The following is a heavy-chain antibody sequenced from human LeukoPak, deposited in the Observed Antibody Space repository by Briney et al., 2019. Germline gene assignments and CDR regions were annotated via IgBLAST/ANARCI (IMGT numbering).Heavy chain of an antibody. D-gene: IGHD6-19*01. CDR2: IRYDGSNK. V-gene: IGHV3-30*02. CDR1: GFTFSSYG. J-gene: IGHJ4*02. CDR3: AKNLARKIAVAGIGY. Sequence: GGSLRLSCAASGFTFSSYGMHWVRQAPGKGLEWVAFIRYDGSNKYYADSVKGRFTISRDNSKNTLYLQMNSPRAEDTAVYYCAKNLARKIAVAGIGYWGQGTLVTVSS.